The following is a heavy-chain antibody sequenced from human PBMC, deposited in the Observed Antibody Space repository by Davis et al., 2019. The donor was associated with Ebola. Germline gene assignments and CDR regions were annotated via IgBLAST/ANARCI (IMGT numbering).Heavy chain of an antibody. Sequence: ASVKVSCKASGYTFTSYGTSWARQPLGQGLEWMGWNSVFNGNTNYPQKLQGRVTMTTDTSTSTAYMELRSLRSDDTAVYYCAKGIRSYGDPYFAYWGQGTLVTVSS. J-gene: IGHJ4*02. V-gene: IGHV1-18*01. CDR2: NSVFNGNT. CDR3: AKGIRSYGDPYFAY. CDR1: GYTFTSYG. D-gene: IGHD4-17*01.